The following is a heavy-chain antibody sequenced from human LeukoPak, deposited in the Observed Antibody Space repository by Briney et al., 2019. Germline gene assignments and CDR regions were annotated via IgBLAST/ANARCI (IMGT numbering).Heavy chain of an antibody. V-gene: IGHV3-23*01. CDR2: ISGSGGST. CDR1: GFTFSSYG. Sequence: GGSLRLSCAASGFTFSSYGMHWVRQAPGKGLEWVSAISGSGGSTYYADSVKGRFTISRDNSKNTLYLQMNSLRAEDTAVYYCAKAIYSSSRMDVWGQGTTVTVSS. CDR3: AKAIYSSSRMDV. J-gene: IGHJ6*02. D-gene: IGHD6-13*01.